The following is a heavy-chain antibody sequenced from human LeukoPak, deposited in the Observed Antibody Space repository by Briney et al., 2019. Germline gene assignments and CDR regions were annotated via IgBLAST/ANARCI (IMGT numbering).Heavy chain of an antibody. J-gene: IGHJ3*02. Sequence: PSETLSLTCTVSGDSVSSGYYYWSWIRQPPGKGLEWIGNIYYTGSTNYNPSLKSRATISVDTSKDQFSLKLNSVTAADMAVCYCARNYYDSSGYYLFDAFDIWGQGTMVTVSS. CDR2: IYYTGST. CDR3: ARNYYDSSGYYLFDAFDI. D-gene: IGHD3-22*01. V-gene: IGHV4-61*01. CDR1: GDSVSSGYYY.